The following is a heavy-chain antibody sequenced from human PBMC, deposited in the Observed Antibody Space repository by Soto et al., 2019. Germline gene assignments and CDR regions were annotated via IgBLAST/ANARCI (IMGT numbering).Heavy chain of an antibody. V-gene: IGHV1-69*08. CDR2: IVPLLRIT. CDR3: ATDKYGAGRVGVHS. CDR1: GDTSTIYT. Sequence: QVQLVQSGAEVKKPGASRRVSCETSGDTSTIYTITWVRQAPGQGLQWMGRIVPLLRITNYAQEFQGRLTITADSSTSSAHIELTSLTSEDPAVYYCATDKYGAGRVGVHSWGQGTLVIVSS. J-gene: IGHJ5*02. D-gene: IGHD1-26*01.